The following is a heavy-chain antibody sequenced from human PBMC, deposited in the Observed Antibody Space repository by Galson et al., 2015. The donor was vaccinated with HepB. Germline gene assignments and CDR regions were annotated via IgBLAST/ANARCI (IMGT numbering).Heavy chain of an antibody. Sequence: SLRLSCAGSGFTFSSYAMNWVRQAPGKGLEWVSTITGSGGSTYYADSVKGRFTISRDDSKNTLYLQMNSLRAEDTAVYYCAKKTQTAAGLGEFDYWGQGTLVTVSS. CDR3: AKKTQTAAGLGEFDY. D-gene: IGHD6-13*01. CDR1: GFTFSSYA. CDR2: ITGSGGST. J-gene: IGHJ4*02. V-gene: IGHV3-23*01.